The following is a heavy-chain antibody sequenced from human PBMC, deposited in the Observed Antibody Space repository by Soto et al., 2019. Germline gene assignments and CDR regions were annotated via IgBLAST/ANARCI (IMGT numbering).Heavy chain of an antibody. CDR2: IWYDGSNK. CDR1: GFTFSSYG. D-gene: IGHD2-21*02. J-gene: IGHJ4*02. Sequence: PGGSLRLSCAASGFTFSSYGMHWVRQAPGKGLEWVAVIWYDGSNKYYADSVKGRFTISRDNSKNTLYLQMNSLRAEDTAVYYCARAAYCGGDCYTPRPFDYWGQGTLVTVSS. V-gene: IGHV3-33*01. CDR3: ARAAYCGGDCYTPRPFDY.